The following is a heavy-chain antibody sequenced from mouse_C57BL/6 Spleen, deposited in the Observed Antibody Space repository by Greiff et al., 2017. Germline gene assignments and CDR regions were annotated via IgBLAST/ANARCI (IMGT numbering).Heavy chain of an antibody. CDR2: INPSTGGT. CDR3: ARSEISGGFDY. D-gene: IGHD3-1*01. V-gene: IGHV1-42*01. CDR1: GYSFTGYY. Sequence: VQLQQSGPELVKPGASVKISCKASGYSFTGYYMNWVKQSPEKSLEWIGEINPSTGGTTYNQKFKAKATLTVDKSSSTAYMQLKSLTSEDSAVYYCARSEISGGFDYWGQGTTLTVSS. J-gene: IGHJ2*01.